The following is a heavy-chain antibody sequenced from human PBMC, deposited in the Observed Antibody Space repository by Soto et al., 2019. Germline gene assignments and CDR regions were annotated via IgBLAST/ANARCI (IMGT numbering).Heavy chain of an antibody. CDR3: ARSVGVHPNWFDP. CDR1: GFTFSSYS. V-gene: IGHV3-21*01. D-gene: IGHD3-10*01. J-gene: IGHJ5*02. CDR2: ISSSSSYI. Sequence: PGGSLRLSCAASGFTFSSYSMNWVRQAPGKGLEWVSSISSSSSYIYYADSVKGRFTISRDNAKNSLYLQMNSLRAEDTAVYYCARSVGVHPNWFDPWGQGTLVTVSS.